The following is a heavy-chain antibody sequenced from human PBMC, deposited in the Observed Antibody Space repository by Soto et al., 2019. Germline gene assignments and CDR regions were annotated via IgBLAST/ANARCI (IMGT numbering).Heavy chain of an antibody. J-gene: IGHJ6*02. CDR3: ARVSYYGSGSYLYYGMDV. D-gene: IGHD3-10*01. Sequence: QVQLVQSGAEVKKPGSSVKVSCKASGGTFSSYAISWVRQAPGQGLEWMGGIIPIFGTANYAQKFQGRVTITADKSTSTAYMELSSLRSEDMAVYYCARVSYYGSGSYLYYGMDVWGQGTTVTVSS. CDR1: GGTFSSYA. CDR2: IIPIFGTA. V-gene: IGHV1-69*06.